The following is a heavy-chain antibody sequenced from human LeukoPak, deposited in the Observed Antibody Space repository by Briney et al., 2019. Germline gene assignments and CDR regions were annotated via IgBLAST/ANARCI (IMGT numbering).Heavy chain of an antibody. J-gene: IGHJ4*02. Sequence: GGSLRLSCAASGLTFSNAWMSWVRQAPGKGLEWVGRIKSKTDGGTTDYAAPVKGRFTISRDDSKNTLYLQMNSLKTEDTAVYYCTTEAQWLVRRGGDYWGQGTLVTVSS. CDR3: TTEAQWLVRRGGDY. CDR2: IKSKTDGGTT. CDR1: GLTFSNAW. D-gene: IGHD6-19*01. V-gene: IGHV3-15*01.